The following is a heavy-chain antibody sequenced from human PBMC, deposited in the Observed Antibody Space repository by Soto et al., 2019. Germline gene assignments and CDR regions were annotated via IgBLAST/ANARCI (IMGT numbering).Heavy chain of an antibody. V-gene: IGHV3-23*01. D-gene: IGHD4-4*01. CDR2: ISGSGGST. Sequence: GGSLRLSCAASGFTFSSYAMGWVRQAPGKGLEWVSAISGSGGSTYYADSVKGRFTISRDNSKNTLYLQMNSLRAEDTAVYYCAKVLNDYTDYYYYYGMDVWGQGTTVTVSS. CDR1: GFTFSSYA. CDR3: AKVLNDYTDYYYYYGMDV. J-gene: IGHJ6*02.